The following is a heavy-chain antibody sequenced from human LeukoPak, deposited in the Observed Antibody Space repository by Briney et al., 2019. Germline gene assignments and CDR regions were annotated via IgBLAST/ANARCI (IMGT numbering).Heavy chain of an antibody. CDR2: MNPNSGNT. J-gene: IGHJ6*02. V-gene: IGHV1-8*01. D-gene: IGHD3-3*01. CDR3: ARAPTLWSGYYYYYYGMDV. Sequence: ASAKVSCKASGYTFTSYDINWVRQATGQGLEWMGWMNPNSGNTGYAQKFQGRVTMTRNTSISTAYMELSSLRSEDTAVYYCARAPTLWSGYYYYYYGMDVWGQGTTVTVSS. CDR1: GYTFTSYD.